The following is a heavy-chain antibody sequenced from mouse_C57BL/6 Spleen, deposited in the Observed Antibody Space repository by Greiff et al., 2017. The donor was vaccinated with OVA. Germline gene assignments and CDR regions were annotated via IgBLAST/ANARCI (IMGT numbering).Heavy chain of an antibody. J-gene: IGHJ4*01. Sequence: QVQLKESGAELVRPGTSVKMSCKASGYTFTNYWIGWAKQRPGHGLEWIGDIYPGGGYTNYNEKFKGKATLTADKSSSTAYMQFSSLTSEDSAIYYCARGGAYSNYSYAMDYWGQGTSVTVSS. CDR3: ARGGAYSNYSYAMDY. V-gene: IGHV1-63*01. D-gene: IGHD2-5*01. CDR1: GYTFTNYW. CDR2: IYPGGGYT.